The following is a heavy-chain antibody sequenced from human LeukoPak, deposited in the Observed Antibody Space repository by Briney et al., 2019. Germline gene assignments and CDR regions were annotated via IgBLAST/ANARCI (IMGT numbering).Heavy chain of an antibody. CDR1: GASLRDYY. CDR3: ARHLTGERAFDI. V-gene: IGHV4-34*01. CDR2: TNPGGST. D-gene: IGHD7-27*01. Sequence: PSETLSLTCAVYGASLRDYYWSWIRQPPGKGLEWIGETNPGGSTNYNPSLMSRGSLSVDTSKNQFSLKVNSVTAADTAVYYCARHLTGERAFDIWGQGIMVTVSS. J-gene: IGHJ3*02.